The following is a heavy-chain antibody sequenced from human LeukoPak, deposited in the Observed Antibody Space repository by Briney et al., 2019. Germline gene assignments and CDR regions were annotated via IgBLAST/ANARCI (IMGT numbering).Heavy chain of an antibody. Sequence: ASVNVSLMASGGTFISYAISWVRQAPGQGLEWMGWISAYNGNTNYAQKLQGRVTMTTDTSTSTAYMELRSLRSDDTAVYYCAGVATIWGKNWFDHWGQGTLVTVSS. V-gene: IGHV1-18*01. CDR2: ISAYNGNT. J-gene: IGHJ5*02. CDR3: AGVATIWGKNWFDH. CDR1: GGTFISYA. D-gene: IGHD5-12*01.